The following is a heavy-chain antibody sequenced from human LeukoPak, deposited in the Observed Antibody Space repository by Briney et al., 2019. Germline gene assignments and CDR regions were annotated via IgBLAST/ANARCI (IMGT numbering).Heavy chain of an antibody. CDR2: ISSSSSYI. D-gene: IGHD6-6*01. V-gene: IGHV3-21*01. Sequence: PGGSLRLSCAASGFTFSIYGMNWVRQAPGKGLEWVASISSSSSYIYYADSLKGRFTVSRDNAKNSLFLQMHSLRAEDTAVYYCARNLRGSSSHFDYWGQGSLVTVSS. CDR3: ARNLRGSSSHFDY. CDR1: GFTFSIYG. J-gene: IGHJ4*02.